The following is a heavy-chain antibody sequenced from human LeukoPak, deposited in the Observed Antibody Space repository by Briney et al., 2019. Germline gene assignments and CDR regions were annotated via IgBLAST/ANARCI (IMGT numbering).Heavy chain of an antibody. CDR1: GYTLTELS. V-gene: IGHV1-24*01. Sequence: ASVKVSCKVSGYTLTELSMHWVRQAPGKGLEWMGGFDPEDGETIYAQKFQGRVTMTEDTSTDTAYMELSSLRSEDTAVYYCATSASGPSAGYSSSWYHTRRFDHWGQGTLVTVSS. J-gene: IGHJ4*02. CDR2: FDPEDGET. D-gene: IGHD6-13*01. CDR3: ATSASGPSAGYSSSWYHTRRFDH.